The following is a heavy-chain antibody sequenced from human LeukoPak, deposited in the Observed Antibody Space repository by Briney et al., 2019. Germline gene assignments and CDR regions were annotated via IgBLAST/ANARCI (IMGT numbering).Heavy chain of an antibody. CDR2: IRYDGSNK. V-gene: IGHV3-30*02. CDR3: AKASSDYYYYYYMDV. Sequence: GGSLRLSCAASGFTFSSYGMHWVRQAPGKGLEWVAFIRYDGSNKYYADSVKGRFTISRDNSKNTLYLQMNSLRAEDTAVYYCAKASSDYYYYYYMDVWGKGTTVTISS. CDR1: GFTFSSYG. J-gene: IGHJ6*03. D-gene: IGHD2-21*02.